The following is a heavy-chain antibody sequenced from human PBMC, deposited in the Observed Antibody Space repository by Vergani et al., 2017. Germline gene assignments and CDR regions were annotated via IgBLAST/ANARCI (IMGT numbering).Heavy chain of an antibody. CDR1: GGSISSYY. D-gene: IGHD4-17*01. Sequence: QVQLQESGPGLVKPSETLSLTCTVSGGSISSYYWSWIRQPPGKGLEWIGYIYYSGSTNYNPSLKSRVTISGDMSKNQFSLKLSSVTAADTAVYYCARGNGDEYYYYYYGMDVWGQGTMVTVSS. CDR3: ARGNGDEYYYYYYGMDV. CDR2: IYYSGST. J-gene: IGHJ6*02. V-gene: IGHV4-59*13.